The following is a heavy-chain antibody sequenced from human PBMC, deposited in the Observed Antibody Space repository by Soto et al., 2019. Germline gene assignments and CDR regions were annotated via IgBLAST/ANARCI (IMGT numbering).Heavy chain of an antibody. CDR3: TSRSYSPRVDY. CDR1: GFTFSGSA. CDR2: IRSKANSYAT. J-gene: IGHJ4*02. Sequence: EVQLVESGGGLVQPGGSLKLSCAASGFTFSGSAMHWVRQASGKGLEWVGRIRSKANSYATAYAASVKGRFTISRDDSKNTAYLQMNSLKPEDTAVYYCTSRSYSPRVDYWGQGTLVTVSS. V-gene: IGHV3-73*02. D-gene: IGHD5-18*01.